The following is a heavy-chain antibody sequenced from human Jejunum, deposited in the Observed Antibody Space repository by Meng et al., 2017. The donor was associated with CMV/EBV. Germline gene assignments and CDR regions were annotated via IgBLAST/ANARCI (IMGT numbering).Heavy chain of an antibody. Sequence: TFSGYNMNWVRQAPGKGLEWISSISSSSTYIYYADSVKGRFTMSRDNAKSSLYLQMNNLRVEDTAVYYCARDTSPTYYYDSRPYDSWGQGTLVTVSS. J-gene: IGHJ4*02. CDR1: TFSGYN. V-gene: IGHV3-21*01. D-gene: IGHD3-22*01. CDR3: ARDTSPTYYYDSRPYDS. CDR2: ISSSSTYI.